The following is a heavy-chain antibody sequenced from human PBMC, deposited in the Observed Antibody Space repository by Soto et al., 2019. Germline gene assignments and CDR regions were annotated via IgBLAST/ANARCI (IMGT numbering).Heavy chain of an antibody. V-gene: IGHV1-8*01. CDR3: ARDRGSSSSWRGLRSAFDY. Sequence: ASVKVSCKASGYTFTSYDINWVRQATGQGLEWMGWMNPNSGNTGYAQKFQGRVTMTRNTSISTAYMELSSLRSEDTAVYYCARDRGSSSSWRGLRSAFDYWGQGDLVTVSS. D-gene: IGHD6-13*01. CDR2: MNPNSGNT. CDR1: GYTFTSYD. J-gene: IGHJ4*02.